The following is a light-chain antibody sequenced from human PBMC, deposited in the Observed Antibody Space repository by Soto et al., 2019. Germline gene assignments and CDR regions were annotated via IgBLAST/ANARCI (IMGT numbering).Light chain of an antibody. V-gene: IGLV2-14*01. Sequence: QSALTQPASVSGSPGQSITISCTGTSSDVGTYNYVSWYQQHPGKAPKLLIYEVSNRPSGVSNRFSGSKSGNTASLTISGLLAEDEADYFCSSYRTNGAFGPGTKLTVL. CDR3: SSYRTNGA. CDR2: EVS. CDR1: SSDVGTYNY. J-gene: IGLJ1*01.